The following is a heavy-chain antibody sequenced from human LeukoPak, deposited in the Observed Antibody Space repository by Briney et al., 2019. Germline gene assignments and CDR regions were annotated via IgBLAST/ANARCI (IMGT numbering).Heavy chain of an antibody. J-gene: IGHJ4*02. D-gene: IGHD3-10*01. CDR3: AKASWVSAADAVL. Sequence: GGPLSLSCVASGFTFSSYAMSWVRETPARGLEGVSSLRGNGDAFYADSVKGRFTLSRDESRNTVYLQQNKLRVEDTAIYYCAKASWVSAADAVLWGQGTVVTVSS. CDR2: LRGNGDA. CDR1: GFTFSSYA. V-gene: IGHV3-23*01.